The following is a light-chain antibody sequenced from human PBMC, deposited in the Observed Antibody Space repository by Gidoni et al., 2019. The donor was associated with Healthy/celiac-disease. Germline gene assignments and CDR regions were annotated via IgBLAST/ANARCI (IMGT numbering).Light chain of an antibody. CDR1: QSISSY. V-gene: IGKV1-39*01. J-gene: IGKJ2*04. CDR2: AAS. Sequence: DIQMTQSPSSLSASVGDRVTITCRASQSISSYLNWYQQKPGKAPKLLIYAASSVQSGVPSRFSGSGSGTDFTLTISSLQPEDFATYYCQQSYSTCSFGQGTKLEIK. CDR3: QQSYSTCS.